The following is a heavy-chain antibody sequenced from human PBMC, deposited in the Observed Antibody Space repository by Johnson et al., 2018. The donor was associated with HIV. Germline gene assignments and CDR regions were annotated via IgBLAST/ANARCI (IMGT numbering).Heavy chain of an antibody. CDR2: ISYDGSNK. V-gene: IGHV3-30-3*01. D-gene: IGHD6-13*01. CDR3: ARVEGGSSSNAFDI. CDR1: GFTFSSYA. J-gene: IGHJ3*02. Sequence: QVRLVESGGGVVQPGRSLRLSCAASGFTFSSYAMHWVRQAPGKGLEWVAVISYDGSNKYYADSVKGRFTISRDNSKNTLYLQMNSLRAEDTAVYYCARVEGGSSSNAFDIWGQGTMVTVSS.